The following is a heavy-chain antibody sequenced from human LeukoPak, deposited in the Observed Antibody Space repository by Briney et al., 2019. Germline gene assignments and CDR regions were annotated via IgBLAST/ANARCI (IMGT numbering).Heavy chain of an antibody. CDR3: ARHGTSGTNLNWFDP. V-gene: IGHV4-59*01. D-gene: IGHD1-1*01. J-gene: IGHJ5*02. CDR2: IYYSGST. Sequence: PSETLSLTCTVSGGSISSFYWSRIRQPPGKGLEWIGYIYYSGSTNYNPSLKSRVTISVDTSKNQFSLKLSSVTAADTAVYYCARHGTSGTNLNWFDPWGQGTLVTVSS. CDR1: GGSISSFY.